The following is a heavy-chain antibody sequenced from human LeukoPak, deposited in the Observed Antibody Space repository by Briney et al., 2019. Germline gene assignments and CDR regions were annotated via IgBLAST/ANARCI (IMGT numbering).Heavy chain of an antibody. Sequence: GASVKVSCKASGYTFTGYYMHWVRQAPGQGLEWMGWINPNSGGTNYAQKFQGRVTMTRDTSISTAYMELRRLRSDDTAVYYCARVGGGTYSGWFDPWGQGTLVTVSS. V-gene: IGHV1-2*02. J-gene: IGHJ5*02. D-gene: IGHD1-26*01. CDR1: GYTFTGYY. CDR2: INPNSGGT. CDR3: ARVGGGTYSGWFDP.